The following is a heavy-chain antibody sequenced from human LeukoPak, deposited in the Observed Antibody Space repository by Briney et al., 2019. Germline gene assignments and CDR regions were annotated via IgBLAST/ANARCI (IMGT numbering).Heavy chain of an antibody. CDR1: GFTFSSYA. V-gene: IGHV3-23*01. J-gene: IGHJ4*02. CDR2: ISGSGGST. CDR3: ARGGPFKYGGKKGPVSRPIDF. Sequence: GGSLRLSCAASGFTFSSYAMSWVRQAPGKGLEWVSAISGSGGSTYYADSVEGRFIISRDNSKNTLYLQMNNLRAEDTAVYYCARGGPFKYGGKKGPVSRPIDFWGQGTLVTVSS. D-gene: IGHD4-23*01.